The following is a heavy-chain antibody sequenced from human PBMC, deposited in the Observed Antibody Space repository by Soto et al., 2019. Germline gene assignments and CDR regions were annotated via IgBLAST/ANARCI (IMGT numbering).Heavy chain of an antibody. CDR1: GGTFSSYT. CDR3: ARDPDYGDYVLGGGY. V-gene: IGHV1-69*04. D-gene: IGHD4-17*01. J-gene: IGHJ4*02. CDR2: IIPILGIA. Sequence: ASVKVSCKASGGTFSSYTISWVRQAPGQGLEWMGRIIPILGIANYAQKFQGRVTITADKSTSTAYMELSSLRSEDTAVYYCARDPDYGDYVLGGGYGGQGTLVTVSS.